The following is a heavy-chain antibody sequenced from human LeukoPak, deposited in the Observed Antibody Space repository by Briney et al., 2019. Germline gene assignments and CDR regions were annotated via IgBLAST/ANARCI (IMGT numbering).Heavy chain of an antibody. CDR1: GDSMTGYY. Sequence: SETLSLTCSVSGDSMTGYYWSWIRQPPGKGLEWIGYIYYTGTTNYNPSLKSRVTISVDTSKNQFSLRLTSVTAADTAVYFCARDFDGDYGARWGQGILVCVSP. V-gene: IGHV4-59*01. J-gene: IGHJ4*02. D-gene: IGHD4-17*01. CDR3: ARDFDGDYGAR. CDR2: IYYTGTT.